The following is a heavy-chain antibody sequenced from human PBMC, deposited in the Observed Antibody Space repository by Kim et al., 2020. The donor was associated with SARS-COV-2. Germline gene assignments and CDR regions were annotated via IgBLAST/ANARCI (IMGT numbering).Heavy chain of an antibody. D-gene: IGHD4-4*01. V-gene: IGHV4-30-4*01. CDR3: AREKRDLQKSGYYYYYGMDV. J-gene: IGHJ6*02. CDR2: IYYSGST. CDR1: GGSISSGDYY. Sequence: SETLSLTCTVSGGSISSGDYYWSWIRQPPGKGLEWIGYIYYSGSTYYNPSLKSRVTISVDTSKNQFSLKLSSVTAADTAVYYCAREKRDLQKSGYYYYYGMDVWGQGTTVTVSS.